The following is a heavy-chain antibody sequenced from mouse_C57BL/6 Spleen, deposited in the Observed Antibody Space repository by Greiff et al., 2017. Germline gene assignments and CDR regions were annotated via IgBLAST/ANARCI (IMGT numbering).Heavy chain of an antibody. V-gene: IGHV1-47*01. D-gene: IGHD2-5*01. CDR2: FHPYNDDT. CDR1: GYTFTTYP. CDR3: ARDSNWGGYFDV. J-gene: IGHJ1*03. Sequence: QVHVKQSGAELVKPGASVKMSCKASGYTFTTYPIEWMKQNHGKSLEWIGNFHPYNDDTKYNEKFKGKTTLTVEKSSSTVYLEFSRLTSDDSAVYYCARDSNWGGYFDVWGTGTTVTVSS.